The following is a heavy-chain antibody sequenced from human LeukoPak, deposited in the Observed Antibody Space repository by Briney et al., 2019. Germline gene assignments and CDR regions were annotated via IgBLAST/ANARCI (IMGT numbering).Heavy chain of an antibody. CDR2: ISSSSSTI. CDR3: ARDRIRGYYYYGMDV. J-gene: IGHJ6*02. D-gene: IGHD2-15*01. CDR1: GFTFSTYS. Sequence: GGSLRLSCATSGFTFSTYSMNWVRQAPGKGLEWVSYISSSSSTIYYADSVKGRFTISRDNAKNTLYLQMNSLRAEDTAVYYCARDRIRGYYYYGMDVWGQGTTVTVSS. V-gene: IGHV3-48*01.